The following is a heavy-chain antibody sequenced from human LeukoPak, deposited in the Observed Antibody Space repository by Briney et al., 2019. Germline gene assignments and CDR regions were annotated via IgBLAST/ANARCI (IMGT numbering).Heavy chain of an antibody. CDR2: INPNSGGT. D-gene: IGHD2-21*02. CDR3: ASPPCGGDCYPGEYYFDY. Sequence: ASVKVSCKASGYTFTGYYMHWVRQAPGQGLEWMGWINPNSGGTNYAQKFQGRVTMTRDTSISTAYMELSRLRSDDTAVYYCASPPCGGDCYPGEYYFDYWGQGTLVTVSS. V-gene: IGHV1-2*02. J-gene: IGHJ4*02. CDR1: GYTFTGYY.